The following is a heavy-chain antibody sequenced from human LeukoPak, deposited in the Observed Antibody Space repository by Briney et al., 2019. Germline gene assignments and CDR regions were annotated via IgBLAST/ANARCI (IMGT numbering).Heavy chain of an antibody. CDR1: GYTFTSYY. CDR3: ARDPFHLSEFIGATGGVFDY. CDR2: INPSGGST. D-gene: IGHD7-27*01. V-gene: IGHV1-46*01. Sequence: ASVKVSCKASGYTFTSYYMHWVRQAPGQGLEWMGIINPSGGSTSYAQKFQGRVTMTRDMSTSTVYMELSSLRSEDTAVYYCARDPFHLSEFIGATGGVFDYWGQGTLVTVSS. J-gene: IGHJ4*02.